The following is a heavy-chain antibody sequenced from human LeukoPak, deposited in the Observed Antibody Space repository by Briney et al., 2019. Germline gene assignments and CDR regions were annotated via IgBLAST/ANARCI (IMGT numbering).Heavy chain of an antibody. V-gene: IGHV1-18*01. Sequence: ASVKVSCKASGYTFTSYGISWVRQAPGQGLEWMGWISAYNGNTNYAQKLQGRVTMTTDTSTSTAYMELRSLRSDDTAVYYCARSITIFPEGWFDPWGQGTLVTVSS. CDR2: ISAYNGNT. J-gene: IGHJ5*02. CDR1: GYTFTSYG. D-gene: IGHD3-3*01. CDR3: ARSITIFPEGWFDP.